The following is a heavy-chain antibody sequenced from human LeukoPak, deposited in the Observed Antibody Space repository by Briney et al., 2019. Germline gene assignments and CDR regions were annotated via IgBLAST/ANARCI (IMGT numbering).Heavy chain of an antibody. CDR2: ISGDGGST. D-gene: IGHD5-24*01. J-gene: IGHJ6*02. CDR1: GFTFDDYA. CDR3: AKDGEMATPYYYYYGMDV. V-gene: IGHV3-43*02. Sequence: GGSLRLSCAASGFTFDDYAMHWVRQAPGKGLEWVSLISGDGGSTYYADSVKGRFTISRDNSKNSLYLQMNSLRTEDTALYYCAKDGEMATPYYYYYGMDVWGQGTLVTVSS.